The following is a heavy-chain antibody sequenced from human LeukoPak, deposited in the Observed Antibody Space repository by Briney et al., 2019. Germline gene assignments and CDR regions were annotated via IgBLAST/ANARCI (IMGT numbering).Heavy chain of an antibody. D-gene: IGHD3-10*01. V-gene: IGHV4-4*09. CDR2: IYTSGST. Sequence: SETLSLTCTVSGGSISSYYWSWIRQPPGKELEWIGYIYTSGSTNYNPSLKSRVTISVDTSKNQFSLKLSSVTAADTAVYYCARWGITMDLWGRGTLVTVSS. CDR3: ARWGITMDL. CDR1: GGSISSYY. J-gene: IGHJ2*01.